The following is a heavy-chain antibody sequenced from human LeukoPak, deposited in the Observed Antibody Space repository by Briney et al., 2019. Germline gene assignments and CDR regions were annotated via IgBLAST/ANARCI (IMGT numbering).Heavy chain of an antibody. Sequence: PGGSLRLSCAASGFTFSSYSMNWVRQAPGKGLEWVSYISSSSSTIYYADSVKGRFTISRDNAKNSLYLQMNSLRAEDTAVYYCARDEFDLLCGGDCYSPPYYWGQGTLVTVSS. CDR3: ARDEFDLLCGGDCYSPPYY. CDR1: GFTFSSYS. CDR2: ISSSSSTI. J-gene: IGHJ4*02. V-gene: IGHV3-48*01. D-gene: IGHD2-21*01.